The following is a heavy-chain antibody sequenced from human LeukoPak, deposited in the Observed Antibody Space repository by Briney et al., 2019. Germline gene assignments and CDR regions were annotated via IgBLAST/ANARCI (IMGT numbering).Heavy chain of an antibody. V-gene: IGHV4-39*07. CDR1: GGSISSSSYY. Sequence: PSETLSLTCTVSGGSISSSSYYWGCIRQPPGKGLEWIGSIYYSGSTYYNPSLKSRVTISVDTSKNQFSLKLSSVTAADTAVYYCARGLYSSSSSFDYWGQGTLVTVSS. CDR3: ARGLYSSSSSFDY. CDR2: IYYSGST. J-gene: IGHJ4*02. D-gene: IGHD6-6*01.